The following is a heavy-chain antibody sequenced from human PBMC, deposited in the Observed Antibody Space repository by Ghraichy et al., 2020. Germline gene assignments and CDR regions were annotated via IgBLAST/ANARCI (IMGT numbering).Heavy chain of an antibody. CDR2: IKQDGSEK. CDR3: ARDQSGYYYDSSGFTPYWYFDL. D-gene: IGHD3-22*01. J-gene: IGHJ2*01. V-gene: IGHV3-7*01. CDR1: GFTFSSYW. Sequence: GESLNISCAASGFTFSSYWMSWVRQAPGKGLEWVANIKQDGSEKYYVDSVKGRFTISRDNAKNSLYLQMNSLRAEDTAVYYCARDQSGYYYDSSGFTPYWYFDLWGRGTLVTVSS.